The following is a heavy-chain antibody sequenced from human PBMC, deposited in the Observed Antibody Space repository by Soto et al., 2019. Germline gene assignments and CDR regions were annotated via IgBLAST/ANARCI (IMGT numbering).Heavy chain of an antibody. CDR1: GGTFSSYA. V-gene: IGHV1-69*06. CDR2: IIPIFGTA. Sequence: SVKVSCKASGGTFSSYAISWVRQAPGQGLEWMGGIIPIFGTANYAQKFQGRVTITADKSTSTAYMELSSLRSEDTAVYYCARAGWFGELEAPNFDYWGQGTLVT. J-gene: IGHJ4*02. CDR3: ARAGWFGELEAPNFDY. D-gene: IGHD3-10*01.